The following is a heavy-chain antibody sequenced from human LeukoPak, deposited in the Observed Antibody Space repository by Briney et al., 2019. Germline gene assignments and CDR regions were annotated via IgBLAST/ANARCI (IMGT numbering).Heavy chain of an antibody. Sequence: LGGSLRLSCAASGFTFSDYWMSWVRQAPGKGLEWVANMNQDGSEKYYVDSVKGRFTISRDNAKNSLSLQMNSLRAEDTAVYYCARDWAHFGYWGQGTLVTVSS. CDR3: ARDWAHFGY. J-gene: IGHJ4*02. D-gene: IGHD3-10*01. CDR1: GFTFSDYW. V-gene: IGHV3-7*01. CDR2: MNQDGSEK.